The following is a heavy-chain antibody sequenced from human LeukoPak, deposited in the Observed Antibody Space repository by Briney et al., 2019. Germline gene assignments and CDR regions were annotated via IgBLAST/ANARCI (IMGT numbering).Heavy chain of an antibody. J-gene: IGHJ4*02. Sequence: QAGGSLRLSCAASGFTFRNYWMSWVRQVPGKGLEWVANIRQDGGEIYYVDSVKGRFTISRDNAENSLSLQMNSLRAEDTAVYYCTRDQTPYYWGQGTLVTVSS. CDR1: GFTFRNYW. V-gene: IGHV3-7*03. CDR3: TRDQTPYY. CDR2: IRQDGGEI.